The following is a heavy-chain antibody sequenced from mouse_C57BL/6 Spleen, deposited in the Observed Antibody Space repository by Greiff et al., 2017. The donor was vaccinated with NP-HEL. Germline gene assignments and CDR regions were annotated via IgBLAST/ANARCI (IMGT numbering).Heavy chain of an antibody. CDR2: IRNKANNHAT. V-gene: IGHV6-6*01. CDR3: TRTTVVDPFDY. J-gene: IGHJ2*01. D-gene: IGHD1-1*01. Sequence: EVKVEESGGGLVQPGGSMKLSCAASGFTFSDAWMDWVRQSPEKGLEWVAEIRNKANNHATYYAESVKGRFTISRDDSKSSVYLQMNSLRAEDTGIYYCTRTTVVDPFDYWGQGTTLTVSS. CDR1: GFTFSDAW.